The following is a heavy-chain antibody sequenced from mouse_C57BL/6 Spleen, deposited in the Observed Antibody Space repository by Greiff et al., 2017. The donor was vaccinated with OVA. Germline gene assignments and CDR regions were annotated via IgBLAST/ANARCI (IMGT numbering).Heavy chain of an antibody. CDR3: ARRGTHYAMDY. V-gene: IGHV1-55*01. CDR1: GYTFTSYW. Sequence: QVQLQQPGAELVKPGASVKLSCKASGYTFTSYWITWVKQRPGQGLEWIGDIYPGSGSTNYNEKFKSKATLTVDTSSSTAYMQLSSLTSEDSAVYYCARRGTHYAMDYWGQGTSVTVSS. J-gene: IGHJ4*01. CDR2: IYPGSGST. D-gene: IGHD2-14*01.